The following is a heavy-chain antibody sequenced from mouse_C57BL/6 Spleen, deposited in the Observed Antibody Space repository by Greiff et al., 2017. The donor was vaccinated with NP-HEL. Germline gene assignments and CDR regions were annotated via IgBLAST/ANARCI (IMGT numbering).Heavy chain of an antibody. J-gene: IGHJ2*01. Sequence: QVQLQQPGAELVRPGSSVKLSCKASGYTFTSYWMHWVKQRPIQGLEWIGNIDPSDSETHYNQKFKDKATLTVDKSSSTAYMQLSSLTSEDSAVYYCARVEGAYGSSYNYWGQGTTLTVSS. CDR2: IDPSDSET. V-gene: IGHV1-52*01. D-gene: IGHD1-1*01. CDR1: GYTFTSYW. CDR3: ARVEGAYGSSYNY.